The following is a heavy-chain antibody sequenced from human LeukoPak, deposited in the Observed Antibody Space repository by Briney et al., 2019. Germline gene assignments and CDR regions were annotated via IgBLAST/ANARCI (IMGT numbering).Heavy chain of an antibody. V-gene: IGHV1-2*02. Sequence: GASVKVSCKASGYTFTGYYMHWVRQAPGQGLEWMGWINPNSGGTNYAQKFQGRVTMTRDTSISTAYMELSRLRSDDTAVYYCASKHYDSGGYYYEDDYWGQGTLVTVSS. D-gene: IGHD3-22*01. CDR1: GYTFTGYY. CDR3: ASKHYDSGGYYYEDDY. J-gene: IGHJ4*02. CDR2: INPNSGGT.